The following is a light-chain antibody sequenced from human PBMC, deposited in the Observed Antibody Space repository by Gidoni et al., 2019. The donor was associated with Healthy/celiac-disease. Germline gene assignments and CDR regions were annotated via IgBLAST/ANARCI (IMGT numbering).Light chain of an antibody. Sequence: SYELTQPPSVSVSPGQTASITCSGDKLGDKYACWYQQKQGQSPVLVIYQDSKRPSGIPVRFSGSNSGNTATLTISGTQAMDEADYYCQAWDSYVVFGGGTKLTVL. V-gene: IGLV3-1*01. CDR1: KLGDKY. J-gene: IGLJ2*01. CDR2: QDS. CDR3: QAWDSYVV.